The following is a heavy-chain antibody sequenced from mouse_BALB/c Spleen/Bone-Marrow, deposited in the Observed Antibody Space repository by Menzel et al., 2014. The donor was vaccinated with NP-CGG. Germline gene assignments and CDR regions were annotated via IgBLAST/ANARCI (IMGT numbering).Heavy chain of an antibody. CDR3: ARDYGNYVRFAY. Sequence: EVQLVESGGGLVQPGGSLRLSCATSGFTFTDYYTSWVRQPPGKALEWLGLIRNKANGYTTEYGASVKGRFTISRDNSQSILYLQMNTLRAEDSATYYCARDYGNYVRFAYWGQGTLVTVPA. D-gene: IGHD2-1*01. J-gene: IGHJ3*01. CDR1: GFTFTDYY. V-gene: IGHV7-3*02. CDR2: IRNKANGYTT.